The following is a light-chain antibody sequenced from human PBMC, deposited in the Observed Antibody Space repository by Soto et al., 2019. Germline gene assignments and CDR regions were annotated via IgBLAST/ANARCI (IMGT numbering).Light chain of an antibody. Sequence: QSALTQPASVSGSPGQSITISCTGTSSDVGGHNYVSWYQQHPGKAPKLLIYEVRVRPSGVSIRFSGSKSANTASLTISGLQAEDEADYYCSSYAGGNNWVFGGGTKVTVL. V-gene: IGLV2-14*01. J-gene: IGLJ3*02. CDR3: SSYAGGNNWV. CDR2: EVR. CDR1: SSDVGGHNY.